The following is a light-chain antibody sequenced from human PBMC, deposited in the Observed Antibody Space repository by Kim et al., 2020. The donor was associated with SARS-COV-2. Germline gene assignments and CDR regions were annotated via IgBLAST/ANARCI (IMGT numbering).Light chain of an antibody. V-gene: IGLV3-19*01. J-gene: IGLJ1*01. CDR1: SLRRYY. CDR3: NSRDSSGNRV. CDR2: GKN. Sequence: VAVGQTGRITCQGDSLRRYYASWYQKKPGQAPVLVIYGKNNRPSGIPDRFSGSSSGNTASLTSTGAQAEDEADYYCNSRDSSGNRVFGTGTKVTVL.